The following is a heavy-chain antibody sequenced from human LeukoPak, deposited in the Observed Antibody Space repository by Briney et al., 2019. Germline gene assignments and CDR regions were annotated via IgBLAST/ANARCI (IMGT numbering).Heavy chain of an antibody. CDR3: ARTLFTSGWDFGY. V-gene: IGHV1-2*02. CDR2: INPNSGGT. CDR1: GYSLTGYY. Sequence: ASVKVSCKASGYSLTGYYIHWVRQAPGQGLECLGWINPNSGGTDFAQKFQGRVTMTSDTSISTAYMELRVLRSEDTAVYYCARTLFTSGWDFGYWGQGTLVTVSS. D-gene: IGHD6-19*01. J-gene: IGHJ4*02.